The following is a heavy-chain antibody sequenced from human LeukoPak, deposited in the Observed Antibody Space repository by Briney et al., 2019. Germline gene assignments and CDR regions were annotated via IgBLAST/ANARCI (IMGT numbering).Heavy chain of an antibody. CDR3: ARGQHWLSLGAFDI. CDR1: GGSISSSSYY. Sequence: SETLSLTCTVSGGSISSSSYYWGWIRQPPGKGLEWIGSIYYSGSTYYNPSLKSRVTISVDTSKNQFSLKLSSVTAADTAVYYCARGQHWLSLGAFDIWGQGTMVTVSS. CDR2: IYYSGST. D-gene: IGHD6-19*01. V-gene: IGHV4-39*01. J-gene: IGHJ3*02.